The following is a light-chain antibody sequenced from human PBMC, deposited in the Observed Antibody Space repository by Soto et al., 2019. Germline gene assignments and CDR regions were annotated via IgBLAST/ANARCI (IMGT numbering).Light chain of an antibody. V-gene: IGKV3-20*01. CDR1: QTISSDY. J-gene: IGKJ1*01. CDR2: GAS. CDR3: QRYGTSLTWT. Sequence: EIVLTQSPGTLSLSPGERATLSCRASQTISSDYLAWYQQKPGQAPRLLIYGASSRATGIPDRFSGSGSGTDFILTISRLEPEDFAVYYCQRYGTSLTWTFGQGTKVDSK.